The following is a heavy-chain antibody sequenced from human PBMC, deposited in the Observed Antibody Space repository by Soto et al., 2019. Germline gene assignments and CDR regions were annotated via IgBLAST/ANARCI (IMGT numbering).Heavy chain of an antibody. CDR3: ARRGSGSYYDY. CDR1: GFTFSSYA. D-gene: IGHD1-26*01. V-gene: IGHV3-23*01. J-gene: IGHJ4*02. CDR2: ISGSGGST. Sequence: EVQLLESGGGLVQPGGSLRLSCTASGFTFSSYAMRWVRQAPGKGLEWVSAISGSGGSTYYADSVKGRFTISRDNSKNTLYLQMNSLRAEDTAVYYCARRGSGSYYDYWGQGTLVTVSS.